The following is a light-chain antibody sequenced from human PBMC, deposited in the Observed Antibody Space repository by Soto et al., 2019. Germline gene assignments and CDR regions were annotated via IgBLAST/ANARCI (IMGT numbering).Light chain of an antibody. CDR1: SSDVGAYNY. Sequence: QSVLTQPPSASGSPGQSVAISCTGTSSDVGAYNYVAWYQQHPGKVPKLMIYEVSKRPSGVPDRFSGSKSGNTASLTISGLQIEDEADYYCSSFTSSVTYVFGPGTKVTVL. CDR2: EVS. CDR3: SSFTSSVTYV. J-gene: IGLJ1*01. V-gene: IGLV2-8*01.